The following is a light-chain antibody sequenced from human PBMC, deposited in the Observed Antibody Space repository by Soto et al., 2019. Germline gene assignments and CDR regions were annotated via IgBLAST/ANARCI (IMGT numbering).Light chain of an antibody. Sequence: EVVLTQSPATLSLSPGERATLSCGASQSVSSVYLAWYQQKPGLAPRLLIYDVSSRATGIPDRFSGSGSGTDFTLTISRLEPEDFAVYYCQQYGNSPLTFGGGTKVDIK. CDR3: QQYGNSPLT. CDR1: QSVSSVY. CDR2: DVS. V-gene: IGKV3D-20*01. J-gene: IGKJ4*01.